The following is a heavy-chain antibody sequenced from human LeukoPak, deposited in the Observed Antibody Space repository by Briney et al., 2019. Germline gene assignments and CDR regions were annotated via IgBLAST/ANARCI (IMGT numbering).Heavy chain of an antibody. V-gene: IGHV3-9*01. J-gene: IGHJ4*02. CDR1: GFTFDDYA. D-gene: IGHD3-22*01. CDR2: ISWNSGSI. CDR3: AKGSLAITMIVVVTSGRYFDY. Sequence: GGSLRLSCAASGFTFDDYAMHWVRQAPGKGLEWVSGISWNSGSIGYADSVKGRFTISRDNAKNSLYLQMNSLRAEDTAVYYCAKGSLAITMIVVVTSGRYFDYWGQGTLVTVSS.